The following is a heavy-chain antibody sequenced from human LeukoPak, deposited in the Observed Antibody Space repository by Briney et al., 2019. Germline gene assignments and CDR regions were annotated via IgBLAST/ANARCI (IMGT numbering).Heavy chain of an antibody. CDR2: ISAYNGNT. J-gene: IGHJ5*02. V-gene: IGHV1-18*01. CDR3: ARDGGVVPAAISRWSDP. CDR1: GYTFTSYG. Sequence: ASVKVSCKASGYTFTSYGISWVRQAPGQGLEWMGWISAYNGNTNYAQKLQGRVTMTTDTSTSTAYMELRSLRSDDTAVYYCARDGGVVPAAISRWSDPWGQGTLVTVSS. D-gene: IGHD2-2*02.